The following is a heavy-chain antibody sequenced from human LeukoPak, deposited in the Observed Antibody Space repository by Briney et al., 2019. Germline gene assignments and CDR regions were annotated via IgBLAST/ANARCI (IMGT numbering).Heavy chain of an antibody. CDR2: IYYSGST. Sequence: SETLSLTCTVSGGSISSSSYYWGWIRQPPGKGLEWIGSIYYSGSTNYNPSLKSRVTISVDTSKNQFSLKLSSVTAADTAVYYCARLGSGSYHYYYYMDVWGQGTAVTISS. V-gene: IGHV4-39*07. CDR1: GGSISSSSYY. D-gene: IGHD1-26*01. J-gene: IGHJ6*03. CDR3: ARLGSGSYHYYYYMDV.